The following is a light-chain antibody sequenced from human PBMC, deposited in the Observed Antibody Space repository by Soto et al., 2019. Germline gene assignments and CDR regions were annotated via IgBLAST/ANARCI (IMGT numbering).Light chain of an antibody. Sequence: EIVLTQSPGTLSLSPGERATLSCRASQSISSSCLAWYQQKPGQAPRLLMYGASSRATGIPDRFSGSGSGTDFTLTISRLEPEDFAVYYCQQYGSSPPFTVGPGTKVDSK. V-gene: IGKV3-20*01. CDR1: QSISSSC. CDR3: QQYGSSPPFT. J-gene: IGKJ3*01. CDR2: GAS.